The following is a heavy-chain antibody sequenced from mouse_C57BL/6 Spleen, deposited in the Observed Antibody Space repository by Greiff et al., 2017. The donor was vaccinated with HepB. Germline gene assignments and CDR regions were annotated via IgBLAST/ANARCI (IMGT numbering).Heavy chain of an antibody. Sequence: VKLVESGPGLVAPSPSLSITCTVSGFSLTSYSISWVRQPPGQGLEWLGVIWTCGGTNYNSALKSRLSISKDNSKSQVFLKMNSLQTDDTARYYCARTNYYGSSHWYFDVWGTGTTVTVSS. CDR2: IWTCGGT. D-gene: IGHD1-1*01. CDR1: GFSLTSYS. V-gene: IGHV2-9-1*01. CDR3: ARTNYYGSSHWYFDV. J-gene: IGHJ1*03.